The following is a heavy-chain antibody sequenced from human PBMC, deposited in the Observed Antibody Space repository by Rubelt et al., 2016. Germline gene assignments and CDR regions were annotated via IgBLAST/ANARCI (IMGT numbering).Heavy chain of an antibody. V-gene: IGHV4-4*02. J-gene: IGHJ5*02. D-gene: IGHD5-18*01. CDR2: IFHSGST. CDR3: ARLSTAMLFDP. Sequence: QVQLQDSGPGLVKPSGTLSLTCAVSGGSISRGNWWSWVRQPPGKGLEGSGKIFHSGSTDYNPSLQSRVTMSVDKSKNQFSLTLGSVTAADTAVYYCARLSTAMLFDPWGQGTLVTVSS. CDR1: GGSISRGNW.